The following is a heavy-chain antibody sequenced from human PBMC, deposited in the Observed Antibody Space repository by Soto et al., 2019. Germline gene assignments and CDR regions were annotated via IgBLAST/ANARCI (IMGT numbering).Heavy chain of an antibody. V-gene: IGHV3-15*01. Sequence: GGSLRLSCAASGFTFSKTWMSWVRQTPGKGLEWVGRFKSKTDGGTTDYAAPVKGRFTISRDDSKNTLYLQMNSLRTEDTAVYYCTTSPGYFDYWGQGTLVTVSS. J-gene: IGHJ4*02. CDR1: GFTFSKTW. CDR2: FKSKTDGGTT. CDR3: TTSPGYFDY.